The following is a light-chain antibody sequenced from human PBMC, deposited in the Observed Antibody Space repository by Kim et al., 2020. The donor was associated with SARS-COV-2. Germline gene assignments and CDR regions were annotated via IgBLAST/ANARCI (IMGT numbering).Light chain of an antibody. CDR2: GAS. J-gene: IGKJ1*01. CDR1: QSISNY. V-gene: IGKV1-39*01. CDR3: QQSYSTPGT. Sequence: DIQMTQSPSSLSASVGDRVTITCRASQSISNYLNWYQQKPGKAPKVLIFGASSLQSGVPSRFSGRGSGTEFTLTITSLQPEDFATYYCQQSYSTPGTFGQGTKVDIK.